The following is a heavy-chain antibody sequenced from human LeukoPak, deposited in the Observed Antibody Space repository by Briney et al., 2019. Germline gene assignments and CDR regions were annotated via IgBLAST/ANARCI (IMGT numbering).Heavy chain of an antibody. J-gene: IGHJ6*03. CDR2: IIPIFGTA. V-gene: IGHV1-69*13. CDR1: GGTFSSYA. D-gene: IGHD3-22*01. Sequence: SVKVSCKASGGTFSSYAISWVRQAPGQGLEWMGGIIPIFGTANYAQKFQGRVTVTADESTSTAYMELSSLRSEDTAVYYCASGSSGYGYYYYMDVWGKGTTVTVSS. CDR3: ASGSSGYGYYYYMDV.